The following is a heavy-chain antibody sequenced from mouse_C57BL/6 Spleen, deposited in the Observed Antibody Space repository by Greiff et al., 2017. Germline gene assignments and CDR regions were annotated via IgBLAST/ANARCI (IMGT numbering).Heavy chain of an antibody. CDR3: AREGGITAGVATDFDY. J-gene: IGHJ2*01. D-gene: IGHD1-1*01. CDR2: IHPNSGST. V-gene: IGHV1-64*01. CDR1: GYTFTSYC. Sequence: QVQLQQPGAELVKPGASVKLSCKASGYTFTSYCMHWVKQRPGQGLEWIGMIHPNSGSTNYNEKFKSKATLTVDKSSSTASMQLSSLTSEDSAVYYCAREGGITAGVATDFDYWGQGTTLTVSS.